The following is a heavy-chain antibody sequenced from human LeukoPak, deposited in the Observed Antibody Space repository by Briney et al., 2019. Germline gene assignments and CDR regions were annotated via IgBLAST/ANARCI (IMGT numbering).Heavy chain of an antibody. Sequence: GASVKVSCKASGYTFTNCGISWVRQGPGQGLEWMGWISSYNGNTDYAQNLQGRVTMTTDTSTSTAYMELRSLRSDDTAIYYCARDERRFEYWGRGTLVSVSS. CDR1: GYTFTNCG. V-gene: IGHV1-18*01. CDR2: ISSYNGNT. J-gene: IGHJ4*02. CDR3: ARDERRFEY.